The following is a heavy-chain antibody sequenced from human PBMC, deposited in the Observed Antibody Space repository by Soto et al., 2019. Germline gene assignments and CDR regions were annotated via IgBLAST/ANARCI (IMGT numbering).Heavy chain of an antibody. J-gene: IGHJ5*02. Sequence: ASVKVSCKASGYTFTSYAMHCVRQTPGPRLEWMGWINAGNGNTKYSQKFQGRVTITRDTSASTAYMELSSLRSEDTAVYYCARDPHPLRFLEWPVDPWGQGTLVTVSS. V-gene: IGHV1-3*01. CDR3: ARDPHPLRFLEWPVDP. CDR1: GYTFTSYA. D-gene: IGHD3-3*01. CDR2: INAGNGNT.